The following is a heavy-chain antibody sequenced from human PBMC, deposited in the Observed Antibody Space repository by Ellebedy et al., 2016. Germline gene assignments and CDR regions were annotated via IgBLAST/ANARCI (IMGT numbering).Heavy chain of an antibody. J-gene: IGHJ3*02. Sequence: ASVKVSXXASGYSFTHFFIHWVRQAPGQGLEWMGCINPKTGDTEHERKFQGRVTMTRDTSVSTAYMELSSLRSDDAAFYFCARDQAWLRAWPPKIWGQGTMVTVSS. CDR2: INPKTGDT. CDR1: GYSFTHFF. CDR3: ARDQAWLRAWPPKI. V-gene: IGHV1-2*02. D-gene: IGHD5-12*01.